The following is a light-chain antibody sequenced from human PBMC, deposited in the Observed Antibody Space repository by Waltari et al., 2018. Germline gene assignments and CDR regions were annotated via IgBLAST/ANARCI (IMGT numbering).Light chain of an antibody. Sequence: EIVMTQSPATLSLSPGERVTLSCRASQSVDNRLAWYQQKPGQVPRLRIHGASTRAPGIPDRFSGSGSGTDFTLTINSLEPDDAAVYFCQQESAWSHSFGQGTKVEIK. CDR1: QSVDNR. J-gene: IGKJ2*03. CDR2: GAS. V-gene: IGKV3D-15*01. CDR3: QQESAWSHS.